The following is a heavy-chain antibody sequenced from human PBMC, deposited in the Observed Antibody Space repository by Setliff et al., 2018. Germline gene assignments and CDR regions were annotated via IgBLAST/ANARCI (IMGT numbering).Heavy chain of an antibody. CDR3: TRGGFSTSRRDYWYFDL. D-gene: IGHD5-12*01. CDR2: INSRSGGT. Sequence: ASVKVSCKASGYTFTDFHIHWVRQAPGQRPEWMAWINSRSGGTNYAQNIQGRVSMTRDTSSSTAYMELSGLTSDDTAVYYCTRGGFSTSRRDYWYFDLWGRGTLVTVSS. V-gene: IGHV1-2*02. J-gene: IGHJ2*01. CDR1: GYTFTDFH.